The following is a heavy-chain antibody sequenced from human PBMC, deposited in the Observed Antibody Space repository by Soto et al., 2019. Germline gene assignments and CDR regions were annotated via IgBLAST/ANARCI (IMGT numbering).Heavy chain of an antibody. CDR2: IWYDGSNK. CDR1: GFTFSSYG. CDR3: ARDLGGVSYSSGSYNGLDV. J-gene: IGHJ6*02. V-gene: IGHV3-33*01. D-gene: IGHD3-10*01. Sequence: PGGSLRLSCAASGFTFSSYGMHWVRQAPGKGLEWVAVIWYDGSNKYYADSVKGRFTISRDNSKNTLYLQMNSLRAEDTAVYYCARDLGGVSYSSGSYNGLDVWGQGTTVTVSS.